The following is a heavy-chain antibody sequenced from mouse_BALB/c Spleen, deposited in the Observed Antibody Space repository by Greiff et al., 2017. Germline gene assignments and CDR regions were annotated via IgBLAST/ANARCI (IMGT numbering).Heavy chain of an antibody. CDR1: GYSITSDYA. D-gene: IGHD2-12*01. CDR2: ISYSGST. CDR3: ARQGIYDARSMDY. J-gene: IGHJ4*01. V-gene: IGHV3-2*02. Sequence: ESGPGLVKPSQSLSLTCTVTGYSITSDYAWNWIRQFPGNKLEWMGYISYSGSTSYNPSLKSRISITRDTSKNQFFLQLNSVTTEDTATYYCARQGIYDARSMDYWGQGTSVTVSS.